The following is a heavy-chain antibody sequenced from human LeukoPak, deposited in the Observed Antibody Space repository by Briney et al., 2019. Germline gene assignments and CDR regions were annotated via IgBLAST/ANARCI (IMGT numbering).Heavy chain of an antibody. D-gene: IGHD1-14*01. J-gene: IGHJ6*03. V-gene: IGHV4-39*01. CDR1: NASISINSYY. Sequence: PSETLSLTCTVSNASISINSYYWGWIRQPPGKGLEWIGNIYYSGSTSYNPSLKSRVTISVDTSKNQFSLKLSSVTAADTAVYYCARQTAGVAYYYYMDVWGKGTTVTVSS. CDR2: IYYSGST. CDR3: ARQTAGVAYYYYMDV.